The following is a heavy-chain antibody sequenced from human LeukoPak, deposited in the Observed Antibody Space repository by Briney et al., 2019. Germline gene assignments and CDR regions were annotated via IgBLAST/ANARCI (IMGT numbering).Heavy chain of an antibody. CDR2: INHSGST. CDR3: ANLGYCSSTSCYDY. Sequence: SETLSLTCAVYGGSFSGYYWSWIRQPPGKGLEWIGEINHSGSTNYNPSLKSRVTISVDTSKNQFSLKLSSVTAADTAVYYCANLGYCSSTSCYDYWDQGTLVTVSS. D-gene: IGHD2-2*01. CDR1: GGSFSGYY. J-gene: IGHJ4*02. V-gene: IGHV4-34*01.